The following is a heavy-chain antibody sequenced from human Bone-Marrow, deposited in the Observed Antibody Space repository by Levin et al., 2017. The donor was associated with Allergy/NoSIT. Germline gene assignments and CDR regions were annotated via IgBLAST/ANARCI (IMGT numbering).Heavy chain of an antibody. CDR1: GLTFSTYS. Sequence: GGSLRLSCAASGLTFSTYSLHWVRQAPGKGLEWVSLISSDGSKKFYADSVKGRFTISRDNSKNTVFLQMNSMRPEDTAVYSCARDRCSSISCYKDYYFYGLDVWGQGTTVIVSS. CDR2: ISSDGSKK. D-gene: IGHD2-2*02. V-gene: IGHV3-30-3*01. J-gene: IGHJ6*02. CDR3: ARDRCSSISCYKDYYFYGLDV.